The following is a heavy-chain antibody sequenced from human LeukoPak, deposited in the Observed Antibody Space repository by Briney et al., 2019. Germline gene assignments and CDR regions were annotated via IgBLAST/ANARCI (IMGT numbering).Heavy chain of an antibody. D-gene: IGHD5-18*01. J-gene: IGHJ4*02. Sequence: GGSLRLSCAASGFTFNTYNMTWVRQAPGKGLEWVSSISTSSDYISYADSVKGRFTISRDNAKKSLYLQMNNLSAEDTAVYYCAREKGFNYGPDYWGQGTLVTVSS. CDR1: GFTFNTYN. CDR2: ISTSSDYI. V-gene: IGHV3-21*01. CDR3: AREKGFNYGPDY.